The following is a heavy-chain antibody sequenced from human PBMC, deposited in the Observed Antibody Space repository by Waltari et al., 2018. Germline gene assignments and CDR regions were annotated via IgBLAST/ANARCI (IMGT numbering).Heavy chain of an antibody. V-gene: IGHV3-7*03. CDR3: SDPPSDF. Sequence: EVQLVESGGGLVQPGGSLRLACTTLGFTFSKYWMGWVRQAPGKGLEWLASIKEDGSETNYVESVKGRFTISRDNAKNSLYLQMSSLRAEDTAVYYCSDPPSDFWGQGAVVTVSS. D-gene: IGHD2-21*01. J-gene: IGHJ4*02. CDR2: IKEDGSET. CDR1: GFTFSKYW.